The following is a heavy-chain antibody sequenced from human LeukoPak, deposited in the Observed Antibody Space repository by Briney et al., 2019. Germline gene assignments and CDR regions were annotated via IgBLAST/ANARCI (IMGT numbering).Heavy chain of an antibody. CDR2: ISGSGGST. V-gene: IGHV3-23*01. CDR3: AKVRPRYCSGGSCYPPSYYGMDV. D-gene: IGHD2-15*01. J-gene: IGHJ6*02. CDR1: GFTFSSYA. Sequence: GGSLRLSCAASGFTFSSYAMSWVRQAPGKGLEWVSAISGSGGSTYYADSVKGRFTISRDNSKNTLYLQMNSLRAEDTAVYYCAKVRPRYCSGGSCYPPSYYGMDVWGQGTTVTVSS.